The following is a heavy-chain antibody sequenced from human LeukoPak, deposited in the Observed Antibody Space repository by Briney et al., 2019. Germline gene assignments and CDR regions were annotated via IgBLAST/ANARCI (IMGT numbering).Heavy chain of an antibody. CDR1: GFTFSSYA. Sequence: PGRSLRLPCAASGFTFSSYAMHWVRQAPGKGLEWVAVISYDGSNKYYADSVKGRFTISRDNSKNTLYLQMNSLRAEDTAVYYCASSTVTTPRDYYYGMDVWGKGTTVTVSS. CDR2: ISYDGSNK. J-gene: IGHJ6*04. V-gene: IGHV3-30*04. CDR3: ASSTVTTPRDYYYGMDV. D-gene: IGHD4-17*01.